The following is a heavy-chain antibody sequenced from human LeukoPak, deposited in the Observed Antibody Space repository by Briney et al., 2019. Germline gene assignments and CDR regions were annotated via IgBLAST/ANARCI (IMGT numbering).Heavy chain of an antibody. D-gene: IGHD3-22*01. Sequence: GEPLKISCKGSGYSFTSYWIGWVRQMPGKGLEWMGIIYPGDSDTRYSPSFQGQVTISADKSISTAYLQWSSLKASDTAMYYCARQEGGYYDSSGHGYFDYWGQGTLVTVSS. J-gene: IGHJ4*02. V-gene: IGHV5-51*01. CDR2: IYPGDSDT. CDR3: ARQEGGYYDSSGHGYFDY. CDR1: GYSFTSYW.